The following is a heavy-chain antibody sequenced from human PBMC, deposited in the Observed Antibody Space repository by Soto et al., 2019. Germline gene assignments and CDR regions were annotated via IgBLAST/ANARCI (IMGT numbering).Heavy chain of an antibody. CDR3: ARDPFDSSGYYYATYYYGMDV. V-gene: IGHV5-51*01. Sequence: ESLTISCKGSGYSFTSYWIGLVRQMPGKGLEWMGIIYPGDSDTRYNPSLKSRVTISVDTSKNQFSLKLGSVTAADTAVYYCARDPFDSSGYYYATYYYGMDVWGQGTTVTVSS. CDR1: GYSFTSYW. CDR2: IYPGDSDT. J-gene: IGHJ6*02. D-gene: IGHD3-22*01.